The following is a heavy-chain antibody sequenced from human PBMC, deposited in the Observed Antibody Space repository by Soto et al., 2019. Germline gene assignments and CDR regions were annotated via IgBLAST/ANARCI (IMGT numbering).Heavy chain of an antibody. V-gene: IGHV5-10-1*01. CDR3: ARRGIAVAGSGGYYYGMDV. Sequence: LKISCKGSGYSFTSYWISWVRQMPGKGLEWMGRIDPSDSYTNYSPSFQGHVTISADKSISTAYLQWSSLKASDTAMYYCARRGIAVAGSGGYYYGMDVWGQGTTVTVSS. CDR1: GYSFTSYW. D-gene: IGHD6-19*01. CDR2: IDPSDSYT. J-gene: IGHJ6*02.